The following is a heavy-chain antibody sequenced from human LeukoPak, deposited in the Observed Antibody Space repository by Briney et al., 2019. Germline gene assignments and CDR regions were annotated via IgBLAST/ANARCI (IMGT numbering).Heavy chain of an antibody. D-gene: IGHD6-13*01. CDR1: GFTFSSYW. V-gene: IGHV3-74*01. CDR3: ARDFMYSISCAGC. Sequence: GGSLRLSCAASGFTFSSYWMHWVRQVPGEGLMWVSRIKTDGSSTSYADSVKGRFTISRDNAKNTLYLQMNSLRVEDTAVYYCARDFMYSISCAGCWGQGTLVTVSS. CDR2: IKTDGSST. J-gene: IGHJ4*02.